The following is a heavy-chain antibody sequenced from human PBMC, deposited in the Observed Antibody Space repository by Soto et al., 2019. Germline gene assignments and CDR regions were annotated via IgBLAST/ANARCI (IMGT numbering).Heavy chain of an antibody. D-gene: IGHD6-19*01. Sequence: QVQLQESGPGLVKPSGTLSLTCAVSGGSISSSNWWSWVRQPPGKGLDWIGEIYHSGSTNYNPSLKSRVTISVDKSKNQFSLKLSSVTAADTAVYYCAATGYSSDGHYYYGMDVWGQGTTVTVSS. V-gene: IGHV4-4*02. CDR2: IYHSGST. J-gene: IGHJ6*02. CDR3: AATGYSSDGHYYYGMDV. CDR1: GGSISSSNW.